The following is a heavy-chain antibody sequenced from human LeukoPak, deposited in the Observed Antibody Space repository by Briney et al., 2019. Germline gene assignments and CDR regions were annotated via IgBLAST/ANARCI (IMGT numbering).Heavy chain of an antibody. Sequence: KPGGSLRLSCAASGFTFSSYSMNWVRQAPGKGLEWVSSISSSSSYIYYADSVKGRFTISRDNSRNTVYLQMTSLRPEDTAVYYCAKDDAWLQYGNWGRGTLVTVSS. J-gene: IGHJ4*02. D-gene: IGHD5-24*01. CDR1: GFTFSSYS. CDR2: ISSSSSYI. CDR3: AKDDAWLQYGN. V-gene: IGHV3-21*04.